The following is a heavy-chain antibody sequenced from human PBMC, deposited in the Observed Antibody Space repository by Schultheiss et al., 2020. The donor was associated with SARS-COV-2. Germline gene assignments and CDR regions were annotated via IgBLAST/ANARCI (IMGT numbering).Heavy chain of an antibody. D-gene: IGHD2-15*01. J-gene: IGHJ4*02. Sequence: GGSLRLSCAASGFTFSSYSMNWVRQAPGKGLEWVAFIWYDGSNKYYADSVKGRFTISRDNAKNSLYLQMNSLRAEDTAVYYCARGVAPFDYWGQGTLVTVSS. CDR1: GFTFSSYS. CDR2: IWYDGSNK. CDR3: ARGVAPFDY. V-gene: IGHV3-33*08.